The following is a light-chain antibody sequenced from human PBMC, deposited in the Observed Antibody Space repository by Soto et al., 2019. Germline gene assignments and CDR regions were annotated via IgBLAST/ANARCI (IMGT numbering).Light chain of an antibody. V-gene: IGLV3-21*02. J-gene: IGLJ2*01. CDR3: HVWDSGSDQGI. CDR1: NIGVKS. Sequence: SYELTQPPSVSVAPGQTARITCGGNNIGVKSVHWYQQKPGQAPVLVVYDDSARPSGITARFSGSNSGNTATLTVSRVEGGDEADYYCHVWDSGSDQGIFGGGTKLTVL. CDR2: DDS.